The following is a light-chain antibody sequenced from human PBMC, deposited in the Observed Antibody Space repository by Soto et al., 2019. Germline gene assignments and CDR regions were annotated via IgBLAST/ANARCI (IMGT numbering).Light chain of an antibody. CDR2: SNN. J-gene: IGLJ3*02. V-gene: IGLV1-44*01. CDR1: SSNIGPTT. Sequence: QSVLTQPTSASGTPGQRVTISCSGSSSNIGPTTVNWYQQLPGTAPKLVIYSNNQRPSGVPARFSGSKSGTSASLAISGLQSEDEANYYCAAWDDSRNRVVFGGGTKLTVL. CDR3: AAWDDSRNRVV.